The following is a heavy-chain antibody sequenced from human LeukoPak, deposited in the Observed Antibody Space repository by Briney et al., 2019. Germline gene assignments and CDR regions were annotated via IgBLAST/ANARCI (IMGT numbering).Heavy chain of an antibody. CDR3: ARDRGGIAVLAEVAHDY. D-gene: IGHD6-19*01. V-gene: IGHV3-21*01. Sequence: TGGSLRLSCAASGFTFSSYSMNWVRQAPGKGLEWVSSISSSSSYIYYADSVKGRFTISRDNAKNSLYLQMNSLRAEDTAVYYCARDRGGIAVLAEVAHDYWGQGTLVTVSS. CDR2: ISSSSSYI. CDR1: GFTFSSYS. J-gene: IGHJ4*02.